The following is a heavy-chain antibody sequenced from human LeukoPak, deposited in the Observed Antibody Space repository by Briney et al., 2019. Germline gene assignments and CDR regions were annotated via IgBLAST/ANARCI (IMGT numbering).Heavy chain of an antibody. Sequence: SETLSLTCTVSGGSISSSSYYWGWIRQPPGKGLEWIGSIYYSGSTYYNPSLKSRVTISVDTSKNQFSLKLSSVTAADTAVYYCASRPRGYYYDSSGYYGDYWGQGTLVTVSS. CDR2: IYYSGST. CDR3: ASRPRGYYYDSSGYYGDY. V-gene: IGHV4-39*07. J-gene: IGHJ4*02. D-gene: IGHD3-22*01. CDR1: GGSISSSSYY.